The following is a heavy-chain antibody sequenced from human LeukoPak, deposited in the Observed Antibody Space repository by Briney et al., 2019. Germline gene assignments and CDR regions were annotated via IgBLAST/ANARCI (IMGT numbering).Heavy chain of an antibody. CDR1: GFTFSSYW. CDR3: ARDFSYSGSWYAAYYYGMDV. V-gene: IGHV3-7*01. Sequence: GGSLRLSCAASGFTFSSYWMSWVRQAPGKGLEWVANIKQDGSEKYYVDSVKGRFTISRDNAKNSLYLQMNSLRAEDTAVYYCARDFSYSGSWYAAYYYGMDVWGQGTTVTVSS. D-gene: IGHD6-13*01. CDR2: IKQDGSEK. J-gene: IGHJ6*02.